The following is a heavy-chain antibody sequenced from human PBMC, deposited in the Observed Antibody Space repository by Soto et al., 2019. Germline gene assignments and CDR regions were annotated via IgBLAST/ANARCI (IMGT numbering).Heavy chain of an antibody. CDR2: IYYSGST. J-gene: IGHJ4*02. Sequence: PSETLSLTCTVSGGSISSYYWSWIRQPPGKGLEWIGYIYYSGSTNYNPSLKSRVTISVDTSKNQFSLKLSSVTAADTAVYYCARDKGSERSFDYWGQGTLVTVSS. CDR3: ARDKGSERSFDY. CDR1: GGSISSYY. V-gene: IGHV4-59*01. D-gene: IGHD1-1*01.